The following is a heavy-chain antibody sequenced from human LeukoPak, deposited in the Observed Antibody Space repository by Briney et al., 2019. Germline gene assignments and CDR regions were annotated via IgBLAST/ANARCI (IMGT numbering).Heavy chain of an antibody. V-gene: IGHV3-11*04. J-gene: IGHJ6*03. D-gene: IGHD6-19*01. CDR3: AREAVAAYYYMDV. CDR1: GFTFSDYY. Sequence: GGSLRLSCAASGFTFSDYYMSWIRQAPGKGLEWVSYIRSSGSTIYYADSVKGRFTISRDNAKNSLYLQMNSLRAEDTAVYYCAREAVAAYYYMDVWGKGTTVTVSS. CDR2: IRSSGSTI.